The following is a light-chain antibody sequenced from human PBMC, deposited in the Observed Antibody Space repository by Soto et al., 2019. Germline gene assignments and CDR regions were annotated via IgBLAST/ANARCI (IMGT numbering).Light chain of an antibody. Sequence: DIQMTQSPSSLSASVRDRVTITCRASQAIGNDLGWYQQKPGKAPTRLIYAASSLQSGVPSRFSGSGSGTEFTLTISSLQPEDFATYYCLQHNKFPLTFGQGTKVEIK. CDR3: LQHNKFPLT. CDR2: AAS. J-gene: IGKJ1*01. V-gene: IGKV1-17*01. CDR1: QAIGND.